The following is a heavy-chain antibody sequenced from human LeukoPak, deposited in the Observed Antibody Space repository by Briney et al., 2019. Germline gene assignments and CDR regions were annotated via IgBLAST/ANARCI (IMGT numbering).Heavy chain of an antibody. CDR3: AKVWRITMIVVVIFDAFDI. J-gene: IGHJ3*02. Sequence: GGSLRLSCTASGFTFSSYAMSWVRQAPGKGLEWVSSSGDNTRYADSVKGRFTISRDNFKNTLDLQMNGLRAEDTAVYYCAKVWRITMIVVVIFDAFDIWGQGTMVTVSS. V-gene: IGHV3-23*01. CDR1: GFTFSSYA. CDR2: SGDNT. D-gene: IGHD3-22*01.